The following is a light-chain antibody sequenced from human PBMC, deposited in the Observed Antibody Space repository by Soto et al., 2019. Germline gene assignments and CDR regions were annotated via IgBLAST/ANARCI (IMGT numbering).Light chain of an antibody. J-gene: IGLJ1*01. CDR2: NNH. CDR1: SSNIGSKT. V-gene: IGLV1-44*01. Sequence: QSVLTQAPSASGTTGQRVTISCSGSSSNIGSKTVNWYQQLPGMAPKLLIFNNHQPPSGVPDRFSGSKSGTSASLDISGLQSEDEADYYCAAWDDSLNACVFGTGTKLTVL. CDR3: AAWDDSLNACV.